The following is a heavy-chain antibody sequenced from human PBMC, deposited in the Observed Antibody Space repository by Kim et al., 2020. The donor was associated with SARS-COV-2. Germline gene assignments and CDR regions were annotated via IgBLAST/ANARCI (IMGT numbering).Heavy chain of an antibody. V-gene: IGHV3-15*01. J-gene: IGHJ3*02. CDR3: TTDPLSGWYSIGAFDI. Sequence: PVKGRFTISRDDSKNTLYLQMNSLKTEDTAVYYCTTDPLSGWYSIGAFDIWGQGTMVTVSS. D-gene: IGHD6-19*01.